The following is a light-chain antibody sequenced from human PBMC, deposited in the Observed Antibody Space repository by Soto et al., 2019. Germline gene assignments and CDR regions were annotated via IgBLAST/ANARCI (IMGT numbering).Light chain of an antibody. Sequence: EIVMTQSPATLSVSPGERVTLSCRASQSAISNLAWYQQKPGQTPRLLIYDASTRATDIPARFSGSGSGTDFTLTISSLLSEDFAVYYCHQYYKWPLTFRGGTKVEIQ. CDR3: HQYYKWPLT. CDR1: QSAISN. J-gene: IGKJ4*01. V-gene: IGKV3-15*01. CDR2: DAS.